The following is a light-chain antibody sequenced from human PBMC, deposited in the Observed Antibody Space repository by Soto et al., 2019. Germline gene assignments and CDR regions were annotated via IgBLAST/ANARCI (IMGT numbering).Light chain of an antibody. CDR1: QSISNW. CDR3: QLYSTFTWT. CDR2: EAS. V-gene: IGKV1-5*03. Sequence: DIQMTQSPSILSASVGDRVTLTCRASQSISNWLAWYQQKPGKAPKLLIYEASILESGVPSRFSGSGSGTEFTLTISSLQPDDFATYYCQLYSTFTWTFGQGTKVDIK. J-gene: IGKJ1*01.